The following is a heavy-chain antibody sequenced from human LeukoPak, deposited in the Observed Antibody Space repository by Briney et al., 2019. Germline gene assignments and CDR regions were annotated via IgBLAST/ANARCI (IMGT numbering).Heavy chain of an antibody. Sequence: GASVKVSCKASGYTFTGYYMHWVRQAPGQGLEWMGRINPNSGDTNYAQKFQGRVTMTRDTSISTAYMELSRLRSDDTAVYYCASRLGELLLEWVYWGQGTLVTVSS. D-gene: IGHD3-10*01. J-gene: IGHJ4*02. CDR3: ASRLGELLLEWVY. CDR1: GYTFTGYY. V-gene: IGHV1-2*06. CDR2: INPNSGDT.